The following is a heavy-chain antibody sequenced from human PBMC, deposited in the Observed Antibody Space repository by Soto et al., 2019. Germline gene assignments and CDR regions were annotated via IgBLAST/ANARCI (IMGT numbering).Heavy chain of an antibody. CDR1: GGTFSSYA. CDR3: ARVLVAASRCAGGGRAFDI. J-gene: IGHJ3*02. Sequence: QVQLVQSGAEVKKPGSSVKVSCKASGGTFSSYAISWVRQAPGQGLEWMGGIIPIFGTANYAQKLQGRVTITADESTSTAYMELSSLRSEDTAVYYCARVLVAASRCAGGGRAFDIWGQGTMVTVSS. D-gene: IGHD2-15*01. CDR2: IIPIFGTA. V-gene: IGHV1-69*01.